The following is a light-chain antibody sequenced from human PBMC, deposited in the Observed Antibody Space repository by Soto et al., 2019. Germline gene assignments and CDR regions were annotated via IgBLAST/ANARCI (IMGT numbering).Light chain of an antibody. Sequence: DIQMTQSPSSLSASVGDRVTITCRASQGIRNDLDWYQQKPAKAPERLLYAASSLQSGVPSRFSGSRSGTESTLTIRSLQAEDFANYSCLQYNTFPWTFGQGTKVEIK. CDR2: AAS. CDR1: QGIRND. V-gene: IGKV1-17*01. CDR3: LQYNTFPWT. J-gene: IGKJ1*01.